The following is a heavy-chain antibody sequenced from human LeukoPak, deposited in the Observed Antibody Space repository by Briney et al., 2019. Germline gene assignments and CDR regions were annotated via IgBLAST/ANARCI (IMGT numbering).Heavy chain of an antibody. J-gene: IGHJ4*02. D-gene: IGHD3/OR15-3a*01. Sequence: PGGSLRLSCAASGFTFSSHNMHWVRQAPGKGLEWVSYISDSSTTIYYADSVKGRFTISRDNARNSLYLQMNGLRAEDTAVYYCARDRGDFWTGYYTNYFDYWGQGTLVTVSS. CDR2: ISDSSTTI. V-gene: IGHV3-48*01. CDR1: GFTFSSHN. CDR3: ARDRGDFWTGYYTNYFDY.